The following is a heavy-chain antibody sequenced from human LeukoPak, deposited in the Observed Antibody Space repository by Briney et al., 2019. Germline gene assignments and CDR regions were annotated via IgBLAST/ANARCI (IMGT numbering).Heavy chain of an antibody. D-gene: IGHD2-15*01. V-gene: IGHV3-9*01. CDR2: ISWNSGSI. J-gene: IGHJ3*02. CDR1: GFTFDDYA. CDR3: AKDIRRGRYCSGIGCINDAFDI. Sequence: GRSLRLSCAASGFTFDDYAMHWVRQAPGKGLEWVSGISWNSGSIGYGDSVKGRFTISRDNAKNSLYLQMNSLKAEDTALYYCAKDIRRGRYCSGIGCINDAFDIWGQGTMVTVSS.